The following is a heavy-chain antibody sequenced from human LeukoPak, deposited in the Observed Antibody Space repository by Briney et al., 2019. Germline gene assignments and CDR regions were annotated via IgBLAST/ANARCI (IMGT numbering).Heavy chain of an antibody. CDR3: ARGFGSSDDF. J-gene: IGHJ4*02. CDR2: IYSGAET. Sequence: GGSLRLSCAASGFTVSGDYMTWVRQAPGKGLEWVSVIYSGAETYYGDSAEGIFTISRDSPKNTVYLQMTSLRVEDTAVYFCARGFGSSDDFWGQGALVTVSS. CDR1: GFTVSGDY. V-gene: IGHV3-66*01. D-gene: IGHD6-13*01.